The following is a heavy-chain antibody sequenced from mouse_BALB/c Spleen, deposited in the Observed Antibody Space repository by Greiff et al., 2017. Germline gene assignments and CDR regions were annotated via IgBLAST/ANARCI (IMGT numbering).Heavy chain of an antibody. CDR1: GYTFTNYW. V-gene: IGHV1-63*02. D-gene: IGHD1-1*01. J-gene: IGHJ2*01. Sequence: VQLQESGAELVRPGTSVKISCKASGYTFTNYWLGWVKQRPGHGLEWIGDIYPGGGYTNYNEKFKGKATLTADTSSSTAYMQLSSLTSEDSAVYFCARDRDYYGSSSYYFDYWGQGTTLTVSS. CDR3: ARDRDYYGSSSYYFDY. CDR2: IYPGGGYT.